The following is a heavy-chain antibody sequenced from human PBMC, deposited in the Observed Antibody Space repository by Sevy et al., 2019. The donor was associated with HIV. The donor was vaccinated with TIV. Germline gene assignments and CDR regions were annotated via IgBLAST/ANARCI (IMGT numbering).Heavy chain of an antibody. CDR1: GFTFSSYS. D-gene: IGHD2-15*01. CDR2: ISSSSSYI. V-gene: IGHV3-21*01. J-gene: IGHJ5*02. CDR3: ARDQRRDIVVVVAATNWFDP. Sequence: GGSLRLSCAASGFTFSSYSMNWVRQAPGKGLEWVSSISSSSSYIYYADSVNGRFTISRDNAKNSLYLQMNSLRAEDTAVYYCARDQRRDIVVVVAATNWFDPWGQGTLVTVSS.